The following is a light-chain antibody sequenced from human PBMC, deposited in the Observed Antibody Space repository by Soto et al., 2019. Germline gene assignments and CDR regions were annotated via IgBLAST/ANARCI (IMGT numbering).Light chain of an antibody. Sequence: DIQMTQSPSSLSASIGDRVTITCRASQGISTYLAWYQQKPGKVPKLLIYAASTLQSGVPSRFSGSGSGTDFTLTISNLQPEDVATYYCQKHNGAPFTFGPGTKLDIK. CDR1: QGISTY. V-gene: IGKV1-27*01. CDR2: AAS. CDR3: QKHNGAPFT. J-gene: IGKJ3*01.